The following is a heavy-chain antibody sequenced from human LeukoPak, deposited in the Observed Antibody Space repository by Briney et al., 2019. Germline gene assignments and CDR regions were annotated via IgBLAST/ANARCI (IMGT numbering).Heavy chain of an antibody. V-gene: IGHV3-7*04. CDR3: ARDFPRWYSSSWFFDY. CDR1: GFTFSSYW. CDR2: IKEDGSEE. Sequence: GGSLRLSCAASGFTFSSYWMSWVRQAPGKGLEWVANIKEDGSEEYYVESVKGRFTISRDNAKNSLYVQMNSLRAEHTAVYCCARDFPRWYSSSWFFDYWGQGSLVTVSS. D-gene: IGHD6-13*01. J-gene: IGHJ4*02.